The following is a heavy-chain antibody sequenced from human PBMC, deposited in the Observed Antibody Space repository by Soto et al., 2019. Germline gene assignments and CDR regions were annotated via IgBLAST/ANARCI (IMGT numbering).Heavy chain of an antibody. D-gene: IGHD1-1*01. J-gene: IGHJ4*02. CDR3: ARSGAIGNPFDY. CDR2: ISYDGSNK. CDR1: GFTFSSYA. Sequence: QVQLVESGGGVVQPGRSLRLSCAASGFTFSSYAMHWVRQAPGKALEWVAVISYDGSNKYYADSVKGRFTISRDNSKNTLYLQMNSLRAEDTAVYYCARSGAIGNPFDYWGQGTLVTVSS. V-gene: IGHV3-30-3*01.